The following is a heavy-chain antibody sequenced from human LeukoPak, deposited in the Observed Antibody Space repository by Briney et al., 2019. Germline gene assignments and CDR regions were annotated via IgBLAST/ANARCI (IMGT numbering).Heavy chain of an antibody. CDR3: ARDRYSSSPVSGIRFDP. CDR2: IYTSGST. D-gene: IGHD6-6*01. J-gene: IGHJ5*02. V-gene: IGHV4-61*02. Sequence: SETLSLTCTVSGGSISSGSYYWSWIRQPAGKGLEWIGRIYTSGSTNYNPSLKSRVTISVDTSKNQFSLKLSSVTAADTAVYYCARDRYSSSPVSGIRFDPWGQGTLVTVSS. CDR1: GGSISSGSYY.